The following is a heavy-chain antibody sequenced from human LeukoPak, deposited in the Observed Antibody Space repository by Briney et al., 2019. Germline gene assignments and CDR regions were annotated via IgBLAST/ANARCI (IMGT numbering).Heavy chain of an antibody. CDR2: IFPGDSDT. CDR3: ASEYCSGGNCYFDY. V-gene: IGHV5-51*01. J-gene: IGHJ4*02. D-gene: IGHD2-15*01. Sequence: GESLKISCKCSEYSFATYWIGWVRQMPGQGLEWMGIIFPGDSDTRYSPSFQGQVTISADKSISTAYLQWSSLKASDTAIYYCASEYCSGGNCYFDYWGQGTLVTVSS. CDR1: EYSFATYW.